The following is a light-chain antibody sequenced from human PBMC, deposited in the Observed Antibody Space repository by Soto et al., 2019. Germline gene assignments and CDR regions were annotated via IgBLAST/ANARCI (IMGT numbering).Light chain of an antibody. J-gene: IGKJ1*01. V-gene: IGKV1-5*03. Sequence: DIPMSQSPSTLSGSVGDRVTITCRASQTISSWLAWYQQKPGKAPKRLIYKASTLKSGVPSRFSGSGSGTAFTLTISSLQPDDFPTYYYQHYNSYSQAFGQGTKVELK. CDR2: KAS. CDR1: QTISSW. CDR3: QHYNSYSQA.